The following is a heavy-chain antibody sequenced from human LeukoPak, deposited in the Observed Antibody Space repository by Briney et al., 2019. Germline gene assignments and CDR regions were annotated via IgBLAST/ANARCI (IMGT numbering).Heavy chain of an antibody. CDR2: VTGSGGST. V-gene: IGHV3-23*01. J-gene: IGHJ4*02. CDR3: AKALGSTITDLDC. CDR1: GFAFSSYA. D-gene: IGHD4-4*01. Sequence: GGSLRLSCAASGFAFSSYALSWARQAPGQGLEWVSAVTGSGGSTYYAASVKGRFTISRDNSKNTLYLQMNSLRAEDTALYYCAKALGSTITDLDCWGQGTLVTVSS.